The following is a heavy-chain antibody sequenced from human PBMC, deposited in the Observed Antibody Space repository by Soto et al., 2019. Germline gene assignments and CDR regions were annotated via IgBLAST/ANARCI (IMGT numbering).Heavy chain of an antibody. V-gene: IGHV3-23*01. CDR1: GFPFSSYA. D-gene: IGHD3-16*01. Sequence: VGSLRLSCVASGFPFSSYAMSWVRQTPGKGLEWVSGISGSGGRTYYADSVKGRFTISRDNSNNTLSLQMHILRVEDTAVYFCAKGGYYSLFDIWGQGTVVTVSS. CDR3: AKGGYYSLFDI. CDR2: ISGSGGRT. J-gene: IGHJ3*02.